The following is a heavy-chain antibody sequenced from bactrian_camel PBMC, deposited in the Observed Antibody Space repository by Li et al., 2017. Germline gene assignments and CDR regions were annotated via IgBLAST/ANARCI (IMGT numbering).Heavy chain of an antibody. CDR2: IGPDGDIR. Sequence: DVQLVESGGGSVQAGGSLRLSCAASGFIFEHYWMNWVRQAPENGLEWVAKIGPDGDIRYYADAVRGRFNVSRDNAKDTIHLHMNSLKPEDTAVYYCAADHYLGRYPTCPSELLGYWGQGTQVTVS. CDR3: AADHYLGRYPTCPSELLGY. CDR1: GFIFEHYW. V-gene: IGHV3S19*01. D-gene: IGHD2*01. J-gene: IGHJ6*01.